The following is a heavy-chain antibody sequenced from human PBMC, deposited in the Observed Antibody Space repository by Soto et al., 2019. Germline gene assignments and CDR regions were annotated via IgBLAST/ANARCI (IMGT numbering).Heavy chain of an antibody. D-gene: IGHD2-8*01. CDR1: GFSVSTYW. J-gene: IGHJ6*03. V-gene: IGHV3-7*01. CDR2: IKQDGSEK. Sequence: EVQLVESGGGLVQPGGSLRLSCAASGFSVSTYWMYWVRQAPGKGLEWVANIKQDGSEKYYGDSVKGRFTISRDNAKNSRYLQMNSLRAEDTAVYYCARDPSQVFTGHMDVWGRGTTATVSS. CDR3: ARDPSQVFTGHMDV.